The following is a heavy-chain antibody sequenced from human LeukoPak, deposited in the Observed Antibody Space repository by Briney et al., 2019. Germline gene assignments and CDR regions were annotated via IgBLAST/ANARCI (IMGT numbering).Heavy chain of an antibody. V-gene: IGHV1-46*01. Sequence: ASVTVSCKASGYTFTSNYMHWVRQAPGQGLEWMGIINPSGGTTIYAQKFQGRVTMTRDTSTSTVYMELSSLRSEDTAVYYCARQRGGQYEDGFDIWGQRTMVTVSS. CDR2: INPSGGTT. D-gene: IGHD2-8*01. J-gene: IGHJ3*02. CDR1: GYTFTSNY. CDR3: ARQRGGQYEDGFDI.